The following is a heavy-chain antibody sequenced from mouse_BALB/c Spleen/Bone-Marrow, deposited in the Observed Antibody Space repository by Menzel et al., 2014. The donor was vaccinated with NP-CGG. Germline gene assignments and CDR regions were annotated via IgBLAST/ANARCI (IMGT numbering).Heavy chain of an antibody. Sequence: VQLQQSGPELVKPGASVRMSCKASGYTFTSYVMHWVKQKPGQGPEWIGYINPYNDGTKYNEKFKGKATLTSDKSSSTAYMELSSLTPEDSAVYYCARPRQLGIPYYYNYWGQGTTLTVSS. V-gene: IGHV1-14*01. CDR1: GYTFTSYV. D-gene: IGHD3-2*01. CDR3: ARPRQLGIPYYYNY. J-gene: IGHJ2*01. CDR2: INPYNDGT.